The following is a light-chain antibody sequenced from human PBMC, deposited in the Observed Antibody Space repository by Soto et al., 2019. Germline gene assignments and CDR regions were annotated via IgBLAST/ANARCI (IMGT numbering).Light chain of an antibody. V-gene: IGKV3-15*01. CDR2: GAS. CDR3: QQYQNWPLT. CDR1: QSLSRN. J-gene: IGKJ4*01. Sequence: EIVMTQSPATLSVSPGGRATLSCRASQSLSRNLAWYQKQPGQPPRLLIYGASTRATGIPARFSGSGSGTEFTLTISSLQSEDFAVYYCQQYQNWPLTFGGGAKLEIK.